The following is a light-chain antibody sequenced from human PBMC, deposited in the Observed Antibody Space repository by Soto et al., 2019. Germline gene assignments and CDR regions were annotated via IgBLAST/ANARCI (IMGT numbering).Light chain of an antibody. V-gene: IGKV3-11*01. J-gene: IGKJ1*01. Sequence: EIVLTQSPATPSLSPGERATLSCRASQSVGSYLAWYQQKPGQAPRLLIHGASNRAAGIPVRFSGSGSGTDFTLPINTLELEDFAVYFCQQRDNWPPWWTFGQGTKVEIK. CDR2: GAS. CDR3: QQRDNWPPWWT. CDR1: QSVGSY.